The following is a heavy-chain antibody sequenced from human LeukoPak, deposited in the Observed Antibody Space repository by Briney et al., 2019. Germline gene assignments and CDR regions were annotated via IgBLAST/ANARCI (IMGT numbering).Heavy chain of an antibody. D-gene: IGHD3-9*01. J-gene: IGHJ4*02. CDR2: INPNSGGT. Sequence: ASVKVSCKASGYTFTGYDMHWVRQAPGQGLEWMGWINPNSGGTNYAQKFQGRVTMTRDTSFSTAYMELSRLRSDDTAVYYCVREHYDILTGYYRPFDYWGQGTLVTVSS. V-gene: IGHV1-2*02. CDR1: GYTFTGYD. CDR3: VREHYDILTGYYRPFDY.